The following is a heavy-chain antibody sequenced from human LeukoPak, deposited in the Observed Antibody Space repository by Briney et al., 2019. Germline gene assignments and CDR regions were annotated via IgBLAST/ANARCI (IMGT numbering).Heavy chain of an antibody. V-gene: IGHV1-2*06. J-gene: IGHJ5*02. CDR3: ATGTSSTTNWNWFDP. CDR1: GYTFTGYY. Sequence: GASVKVSCKASGYTFTGYYMHWVRQAPGQGLEWMGRINPNNGDTNYAQKFQDRVTMTRDTSINTASMELTSLRSDDTAVYYCATGTSSTTNWNWFDPWGQGTLVTVSS. D-gene: IGHD2-2*01. CDR2: INPNNGDT.